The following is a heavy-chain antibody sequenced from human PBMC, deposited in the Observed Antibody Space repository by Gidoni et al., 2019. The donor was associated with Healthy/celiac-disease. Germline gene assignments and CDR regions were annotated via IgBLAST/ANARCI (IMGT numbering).Heavy chain of an antibody. Sequence: QITLKESGPTLVKPTQTLALTCTFSGFSLSTSGVGVGWIRQPPGKALEWLALIYWNDDKRYSPSLKSRLTITKDTSKNQVVLTMTNMDPVDTATYYCAHRGSSGHQGYDAFDIWGQGTMVTVSS. CDR1: GFSLSTSGVG. CDR3: AHRGSSGHQGYDAFDI. CDR2: IYWNDDK. D-gene: IGHD3-22*01. V-gene: IGHV2-5*01. J-gene: IGHJ3*02.